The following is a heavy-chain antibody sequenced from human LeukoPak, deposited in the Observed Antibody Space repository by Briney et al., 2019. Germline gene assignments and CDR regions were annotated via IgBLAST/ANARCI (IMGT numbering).Heavy chain of an antibody. CDR2: VYTSGYT. CDR3: ARETLAGTTNYFDY. Sequence: SETLSLTCSVSGGSMNTYYWTWLRQPAGKGLEWIGRVYTSGYTKYNPSLQSRVTMSVDTSKKQLSLMLTSLTAADTAVYYCARETLAGTTNYFDYWGQGALVTVSS. V-gene: IGHV4-4*07. CDR1: GGSMNTYY. D-gene: IGHD1-7*01. J-gene: IGHJ4*02.